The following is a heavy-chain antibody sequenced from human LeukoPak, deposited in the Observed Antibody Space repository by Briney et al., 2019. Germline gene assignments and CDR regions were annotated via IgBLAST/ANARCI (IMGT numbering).Heavy chain of an antibody. CDR2: ISGSGGST. V-gene: IGHV3-23*01. J-gene: IGHJ4*02. D-gene: IGHD3-10*01. CDR1: GFTFSSYA. CDR3: AKGDYYYSSGSNDY. Sequence: GGSLRLSCAASGFTFSSYAMSWVRQAPGKGLEWVSAISGSGGSTYYADSVKGRFTISRDNSKNTLYLQMNSLRAEDTAVYYCAKGDYYYSSGSNDYWGQGTLVTVSS.